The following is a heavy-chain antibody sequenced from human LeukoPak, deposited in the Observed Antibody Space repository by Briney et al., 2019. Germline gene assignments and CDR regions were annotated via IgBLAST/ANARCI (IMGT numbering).Heavy chain of an antibody. D-gene: IGHD5-24*01. J-gene: IGHJ3*02. V-gene: IGHV4-59*08. CDR1: GGSISSYY. CDR2: IYYSGST. Sequence: SETLSLTCTVSGGSISSYYWSWIRQPPGKGLEWIGYIYYSGSTNYNPSLKSRVTISVDTSKNQFFLKLSSVTAADTAVYYCARRSRMTTIYVFDIWGQGTMVTVSS. CDR3: ARRSRMTTIYVFDI.